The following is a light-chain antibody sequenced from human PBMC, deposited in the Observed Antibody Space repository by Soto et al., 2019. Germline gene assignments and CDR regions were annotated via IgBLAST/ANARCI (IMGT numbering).Light chain of an antibody. V-gene: IGKV3-20*01. CDR2: GAS. CDR3: QQYSSSPPYT. J-gene: IGKJ2*01. Sequence: EIVLTQSPGTLSLSPEERATLSCRASQSVSSSYLAWYQQKPGQAPRLLIYGASSRATGIPDRFSGSGSGTDFTLTISRLEPEDFAVYYCQQYSSSPPYTFGQGTKLEIK. CDR1: QSVSSSY.